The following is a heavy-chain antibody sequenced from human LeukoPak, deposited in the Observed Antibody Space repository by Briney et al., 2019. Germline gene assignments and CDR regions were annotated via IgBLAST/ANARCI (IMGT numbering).Heavy chain of an antibody. D-gene: IGHD3-10*01. J-gene: IGHJ4*02. Sequence: PGGSLRLSCAASGFTFSSYAMSWVRQAPGKGLEWVSAISGSGGSTYYADSVKGRFTISRDNSKNTLYLQMNSLRAEDTAVYYCAKSPSRWFGELLPSGHFDYWGQGTLVTVSS. CDR3: AKSPSRWFGELLPSGHFDY. V-gene: IGHV3-23*01. CDR1: GFTFSSYA. CDR2: ISGSGGST.